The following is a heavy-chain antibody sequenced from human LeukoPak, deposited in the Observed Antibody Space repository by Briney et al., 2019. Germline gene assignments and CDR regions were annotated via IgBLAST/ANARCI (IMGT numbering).Heavy chain of an antibody. Sequence: SETLSLTCTLSGGSINNFYWSWIRQPAGKGLEWIGRIHASENTNYNPSLKSRVTMSVDTSKNQFSLKLSSVTAADTAVYYCARGSNYYGSGSAYYYYMDVWGKGTTVTVSS. V-gene: IGHV4-4*07. CDR2: IHASENT. J-gene: IGHJ6*03. CDR3: ARGSNYYGSGSAYYYYMDV. D-gene: IGHD3-10*01. CDR1: GGSINNFY.